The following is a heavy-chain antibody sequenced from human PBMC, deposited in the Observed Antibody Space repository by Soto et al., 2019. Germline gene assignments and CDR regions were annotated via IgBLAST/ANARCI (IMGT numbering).Heavy chain of an antibody. D-gene: IGHD3-3*01. CDR3: ASGSKRFLEWLLPPFDY. CDR2: IYPGDSDT. Sequence: GESLKISCKGSGYSFTSYWIGWVRQMPGKGLEWMGIIYPGDSDTRYSPSFQGQVTISADKSISTAYLQWSSLKASDTAMYYCASGSKRFLEWLLPPFDYWGQGTLVTVSS. V-gene: IGHV5-51*01. CDR1: GYSFTSYW. J-gene: IGHJ4*02.